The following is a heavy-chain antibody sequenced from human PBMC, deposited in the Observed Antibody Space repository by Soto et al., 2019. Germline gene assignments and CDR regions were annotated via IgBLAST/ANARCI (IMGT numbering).Heavy chain of an antibody. CDR3: ARPSGIAAAHLLY. Sequence: QVQLVESGGGVVQPGRSLRLSCAASGFTFSSYAMHWVRQAPGKGLEWVAVISYDGSNKYYADSVKGRFTISRDNSKNTLYLQMNSLRAEDTAVYYCARPSGIAAAHLLYWGQGTLVTVSS. D-gene: IGHD6-13*01. CDR2: ISYDGSNK. J-gene: IGHJ4*02. CDR1: GFTFSSYA. V-gene: IGHV3-30-3*01.